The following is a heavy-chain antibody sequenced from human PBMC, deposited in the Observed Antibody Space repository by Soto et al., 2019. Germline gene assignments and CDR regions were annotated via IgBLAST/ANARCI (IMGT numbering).Heavy chain of an antibody. V-gene: IGHV4-59*01. CDR2: IYYSGST. D-gene: IGHD6-13*01. CDR1: GGSISNYY. J-gene: IGHJ3*02. CDR3: ARDTAAAVGGFDI. Sequence: PSGILSVSGTVAGGSISNYYGSWIRQPPGKGLEWIGYIYYSGSTNYNPSLKSRVTISVDTSKNQFSLKLSSVTAADTAVYYCARDTAAAVGGFDIWGQGTMVSVSS.